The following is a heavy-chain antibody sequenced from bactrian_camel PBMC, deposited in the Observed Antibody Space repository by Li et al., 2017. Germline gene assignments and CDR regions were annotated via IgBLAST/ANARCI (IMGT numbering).Heavy chain of an antibody. J-gene: IGHJ4*01. CDR2: IEDDDIP. Sequence: HVQLVESGGGSVQAGGSLTLSCSVSGDTVSTLCVAWFRQAPGQKREAVANIEDDDIPHYADAVKGRFTISKDTAKNTLILQMNSLKPEDTAMYYCAAEACKWWHVRILKDYSAWGQGTQVTVS. V-gene: IGHV3S53*01. CDR3: AAEACKWWHVRILKDYSA. CDR1: GDTVSTLC. D-gene: IGHD7*01.